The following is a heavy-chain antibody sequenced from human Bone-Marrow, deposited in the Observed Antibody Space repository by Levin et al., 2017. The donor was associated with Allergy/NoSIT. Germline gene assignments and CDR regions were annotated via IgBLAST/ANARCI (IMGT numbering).Heavy chain of an antibody. Sequence: PGGSLRLSCAASGFTFSSYGMHWVRQAPGKGLEWVAVISYDGSNKYYADSVKGRFTISRDNSKNTLYLQMNSLRAEDTAVYYCAKLWFGELSDYYMDVWGKGTTVTVSS. CDR3: AKLWFGELSDYYMDV. CDR2: ISYDGSNK. J-gene: IGHJ6*03. CDR1: GFTFSSYG. V-gene: IGHV3-30*18. D-gene: IGHD3-10*01.